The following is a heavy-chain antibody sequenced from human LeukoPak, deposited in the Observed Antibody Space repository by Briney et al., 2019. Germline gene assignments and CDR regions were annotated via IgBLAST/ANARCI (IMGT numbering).Heavy chain of an antibody. D-gene: IGHD2-15*01. J-gene: IGHJ6*02. V-gene: IGHV3-33*01. CDR3: ARCCSGGRSYAGIDV. Sequence: GGSLRLSCAASGFTFSSYGMHWVRQAPGKGLEWVAVIWYDGSNKYYADSEKRRLTISRDNTNNTLHLQMNSLTADTTAVYYCARCCSGGRSYAGIDVWGQGTTVIVSS. CDR2: IWYDGSNK. CDR1: GFTFSSYG.